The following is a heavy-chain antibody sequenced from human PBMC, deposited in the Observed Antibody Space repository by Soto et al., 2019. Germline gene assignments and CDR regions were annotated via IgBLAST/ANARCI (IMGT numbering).Heavy chain of an antibody. CDR3: ARSVGGSNVNFDY. J-gene: IGHJ4*02. V-gene: IGHV1-8*01. CDR2: MNPDSGNT. CDR1: GYTFTSYD. D-gene: IGHD3-10*01. Sequence: ASVKVCCKASGYTFTSYDINWVRQATGQGPEWMGWMNPDSGNTGYVQKFQGRVTMTRNTAISTAYMELSSLRSEDTAVYYCARSVGGSNVNFDYWGQGTLVTVSS.